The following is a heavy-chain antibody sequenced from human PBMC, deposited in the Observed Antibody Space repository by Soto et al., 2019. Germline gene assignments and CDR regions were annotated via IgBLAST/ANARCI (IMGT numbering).Heavy chain of an antibody. V-gene: IGHV1-2*02. D-gene: IGHD2-15*01. CDR2: INPNSGGT. J-gene: IGHJ6*02. CDR1: GYTFTGYY. CDR3: ARERYGVVVAATLSSYGMDV. Sequence: ASVKVSCKASGYTFTGYYMHWVRQAPRQGLEWMGWINPNSGGTNYAQKFQGRVTMTRDTSISTAYMELSRLRSDDTAVYYCARERYGVVVAATLSSYGMDVWGRGTTVTVSS.